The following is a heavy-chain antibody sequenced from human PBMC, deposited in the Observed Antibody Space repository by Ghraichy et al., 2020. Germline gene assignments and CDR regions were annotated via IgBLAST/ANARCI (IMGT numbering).Heavy chain of an antibody. CDR3: ARGSGSYYEPAIDY. CDR1: GFTFSSYD. V-gene: IGHV3-13*05. J-gene: IGHJ4*02. D-gene: IGHD1-26*01. Sequence: GGSLRLSCAASGFTFSSYDMHWVRQATGKGLEWVSAIGTAGDPYYPGSVKGRFTISRENAKNSLYLQMNSLRAGDTAVYYCARGSGSYYEPAIDYWGQGTLVTVSS. CDR2: IGTAGDP.